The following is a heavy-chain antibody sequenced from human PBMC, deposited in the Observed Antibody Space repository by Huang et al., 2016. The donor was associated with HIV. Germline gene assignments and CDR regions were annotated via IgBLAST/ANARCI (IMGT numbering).Heavy chain of an antibody. D-gene: IGHD1-7*01. CDR1: TFRFGAYW. CDR3: ATKTAAMDI. J-gene: IGHJ6*02. CDR2: IKKDESEK. Sequence: VESGGRLVQPGGSIRLSCVGSTFRFGAYWMSWVRQSPGKGLEWVANIKKDESEKYYVYSVKGRFNISRDNAKKVLFLEMNNVRVEDTATYYCATKTAAMDIWGQGTTVTVS. V-gene: IGHV3-7*01.